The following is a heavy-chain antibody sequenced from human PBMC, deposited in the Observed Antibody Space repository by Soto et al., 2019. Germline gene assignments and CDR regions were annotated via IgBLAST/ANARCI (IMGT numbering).Heavy chain of an antibody. J-gene: IGHJ4*02. D-gene: IGHD3-10*01. V-gene: IGHV1-69*18. CDR1: GDTFSGYP. Sequence: QVQLVQSGAELKKPGSSVKVSCKASGDTFSGYPINWVRQAPGEGLEWMGRIIPVFGTTNDAQRFGCRVTFTADESTNTAYMELRAPLSEDTALYDCARDGGFGELKYWGPGTLVTVSS. CDR3: ARDGGFGELKY. CDR2: IIPVFGTT.